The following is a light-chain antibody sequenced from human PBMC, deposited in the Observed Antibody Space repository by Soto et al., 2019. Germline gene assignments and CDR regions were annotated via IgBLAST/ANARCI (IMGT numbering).Light chain of an antibody. CDR2: EVT. CDR3: SSYAASNNVYVV. J-gene: IGLJ3*02. CDR1: SSDVGGYNY. V-gene: IGLV2-8*01. Sequence: QAVLTQPPSASGSPGQSVTISCTGTSSDVGGYNYVSWYQQYPGRAPKLMIYEVTKRPSGVPDRFSGSKSGNTAPLAVSGLQAEDEADYYCSSYAASNNVYVVFGGGTKLTVL.